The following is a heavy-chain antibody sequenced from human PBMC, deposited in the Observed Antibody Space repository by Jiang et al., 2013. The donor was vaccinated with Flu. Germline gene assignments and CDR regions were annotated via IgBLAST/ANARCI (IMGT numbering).Heavy chain of an antibody. Sequence: SGAEVKKPGASVKVSCKISEFPLTELSMHWVRQTPGKGLEWMGGFDREDGETIYAQEFQGRVTMTEDTSADTAYVELSSLRSGDTAVYYCATRTGQGSFDYWGQGTLVTVSS. V-gene: IGHV1-24*01. CDR1: EFPLTELS. J-gene: IGHJ4*02. CDR3: ATRTGQGSFDY. CDR2: FDREDGET. D-gene: IGHD3-10*01.